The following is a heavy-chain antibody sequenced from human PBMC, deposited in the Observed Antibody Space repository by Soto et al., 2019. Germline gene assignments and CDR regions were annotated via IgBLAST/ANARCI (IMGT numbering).Heavy chain of an antibody. CDR1: GGSISSYY. V-gene: IGHV4-59*01. CDR2: IYYSGST. D-gene: IGHD3-9*01. Sequence: QVQLQESGPGLVKPSETLSLTCTDSGGSISSYYWSWIRQPPGKGLEWIGYIYYSGSTNYNPSLKSRVTISVDTSKNQFSLKLSSVTAADTAVYYCARRGYFDCSHAFDIWGQGTMVTVSS. CDR3: ARRGYFDCSHAFDI. J-gene: IGHJ3*02.